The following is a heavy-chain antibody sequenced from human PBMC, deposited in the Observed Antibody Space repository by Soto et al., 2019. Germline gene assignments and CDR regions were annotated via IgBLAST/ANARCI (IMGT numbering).Heavy chain of an antibody. CDR1: GFTFSSYA. D-gene: IGHD1-20*01. CDR2: VSTHGGGT. J-gene: IGHJ4*02. CDR3: VKAFNGNDESYYFDY. V-gene: IGHV3-23*01. Sequence: GGSLRLSCAASGFTFSSYAMGWVRQAPGKGLEWVSAVSTHGGGTYFADSVRGRFTISRDNSKNTVYMQMNSLRAEDTAVYYCVKAFNGNDESYYFDYWGQGTLVTVSS.